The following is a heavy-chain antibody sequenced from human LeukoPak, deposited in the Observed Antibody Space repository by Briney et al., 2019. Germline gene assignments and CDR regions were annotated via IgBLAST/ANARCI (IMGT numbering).Heavy chain of an antibody. CDR2: IYYSGST. CDR1: GGSISSSSYY. D-gene: IGHD6-19*01. CDR3: ARDRYSSGAYYYYYYGMDV. V-gene: IGHV4-39*07. Sequence: SETLSLTCTVPGGSISSSSYYWGWIRQPPGKGLEWIGSIYYSGSTYYNPSLKSRVTISVDTSKNQFSLKLSSVTAADTAVYYCARDRYSSGAYYYYYYGMDVWGQGTTVTVSS. J-gene: IGHJ6*02.